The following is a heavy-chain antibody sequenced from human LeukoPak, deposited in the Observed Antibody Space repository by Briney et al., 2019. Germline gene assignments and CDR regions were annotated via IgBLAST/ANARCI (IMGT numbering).Heavy chain of an antibody. CDR2: IIPIFGTA. J-gene: IGHJ6*03. D-gene: IGHD1-26*01. CDR1: GGTFSSYA. Sequence: SVKVSCKASGGTFSSYAIRWVRQAPGQGLAWMGGIIPIFGTANYAQKFQGRVTITADESTSTAYMELSSLRSEDTAVYYCASGTSEPSPLGDYYYYMDVWGKGTTVTVSS. CDR3: ASGTSEPSPLGDYYYYMDV. V-gene: IGHV1-69*13.